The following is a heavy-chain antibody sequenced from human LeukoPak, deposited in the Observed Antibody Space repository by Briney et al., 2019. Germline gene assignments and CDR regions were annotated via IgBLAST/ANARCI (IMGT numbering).Heavy chain of an antibody. CDR1: GGSFSGYY. CDR2: INHSGST. D-gene: IGHD3-22*01. J-gene: IGHJ4*02. Sequence: SETLSLTCAVYGGSFSGYYWSWIRQPPGKGLEWIGEINHSGSTNYNPSLKSRVTISVDTSKNQFSLKLSPVTAADTAVYYCARRAPPGPYYYDSSGYYYYFDYWGQGTLVTVSS. V-gene: IGHV4-34*01. CDR3: ARRAPPGPYYYDSSGYYYYFDY.